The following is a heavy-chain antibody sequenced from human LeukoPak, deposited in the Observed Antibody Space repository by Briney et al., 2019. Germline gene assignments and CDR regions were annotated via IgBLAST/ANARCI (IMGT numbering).Heavy chain of an antibody. D-gene: IGHD3-16*01. CDR1: GGSISSYY. Sequence: SETLSLTCTVSGGSISSYYWSWIRQPPGKGLEWIGYIYYSGSTHYNPSLKSRVTISVDTSKNQFSLKLSSVTAADTAVYYCARYDPGPFDIWGQGTMVTVSS. V-gene: IGHV4-59*08. J-gene: IGHJ3*02. CDR2: IYYSGST. CDR3: ARYDPGPFDI.